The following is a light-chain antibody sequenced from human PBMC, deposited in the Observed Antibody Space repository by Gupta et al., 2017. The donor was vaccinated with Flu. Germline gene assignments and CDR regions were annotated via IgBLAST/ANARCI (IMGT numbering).Light chain of an antibody. CDR3: QQYYKWNS. J-gene: IGKJ2*03. CDR1: QSISSN. CDR2: GAS. Sequence: EVVMTQSPVTLSVSPGERATLSCRASQSISSNLAWYQHKPGQAPRLIIYGASNRATGITDRFSGSGEGNQFTLTSSSRQYEDCAVYYWQQYYKWNSFGQGTKLDIK. V-gene: IGKV3-15*01.